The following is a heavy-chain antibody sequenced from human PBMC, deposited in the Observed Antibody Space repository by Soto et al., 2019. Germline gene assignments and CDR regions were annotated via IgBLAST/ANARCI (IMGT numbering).Heavy chain of an antibody. V-gene: IGHV2-5*02. CDR2: TYWDDDK. CDR1: GFSLSTSPVG. D-gene: IGHD3-10*01. Sequence: QITLKESGPTLVKPTQTLTLTCTFSGFSLSTSPVGVGWIRQPPGKALEWLALTYWDDDKRYSPSLESRLTITQDTSKSQVVLTMANMNLVDTATYYCVHSSYYGYYYDYWGQGILVTVSS. J-gene: IGHJ4*02. CDR3: VHSSYYGYYYDY.